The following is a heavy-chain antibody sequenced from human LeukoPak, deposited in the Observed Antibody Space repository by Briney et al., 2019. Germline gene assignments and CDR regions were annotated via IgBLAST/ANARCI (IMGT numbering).Heavy chain of an antibody. CDR1: GGSISSYY. D-gene: IGHD3-10*01. CDR3: AREGGSTTMVRGVIAFDY. V-gene: IGHV4-4*07. Sequence: SETLSLTCTVSGGSISSYYWSWIRQPAGKGLEWIGRIYTSGSTNYNPSLKSRVTMSVDTSKNQFSLKLSSVTAADTAVYYCAREGGSTTMVRGVIAFDYWGQGTLVTVSS. J-gene: IGHJ4*02. CDR2: IYTSGST.